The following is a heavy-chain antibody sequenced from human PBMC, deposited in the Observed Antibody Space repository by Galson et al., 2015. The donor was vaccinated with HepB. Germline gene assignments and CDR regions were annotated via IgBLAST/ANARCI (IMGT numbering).Heavy chain of an antibody. CDR1: GFTFSSYS. CDR2: ISSSSYI. D-gene: IGHD3-16*02. CDR3: ARDSNYDYIWGSYRYYYYYYMDV. V-gene: IGHV3-21*01. Sequence: SLRLSCAASGFTFSSYSMNWVRQAPGKGLEWVSSISSSSYIYYADSVKGRFTISRDNAKNSLYLQMNSLRAEDTAVYYCARDSNYDYIWGSYRYYYYYYMDVWGKGTTVTVSS. J-gene: IGHJ6*03.